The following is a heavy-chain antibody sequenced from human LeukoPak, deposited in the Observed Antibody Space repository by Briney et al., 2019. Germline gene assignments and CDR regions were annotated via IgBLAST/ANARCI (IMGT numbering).Heavy chain of an antibody. CDR3: ARGDLRFFDP. D-gene: IGHD3-16*01. J-gene: IGHJ5*02. CDR2: INHSGST. Sequence: SETLSLTCAVYGGSFSGYYWSWIRQPPGKGLEWIGEINHSGSTSYNPSLKSRVTISVDTSKNQFSLKLSSVTAADTAVYYCARGDLRFFDPWGQGTLVTVSS. V-gene: IGHV4-34*01. CDR1: GGSFSGYY.